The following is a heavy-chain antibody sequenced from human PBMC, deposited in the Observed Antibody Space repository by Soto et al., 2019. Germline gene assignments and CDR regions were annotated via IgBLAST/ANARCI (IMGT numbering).Heavy chain of an antibody. Sequence: SETLSLTCTVSGGSISSYYWSWIRQPPGKGLEWIGYIYYSGSTNYNPSLKSRVTISVDTSKNQFSLKLSSVTAADTAVYYCARATWSYYYYGMDVWGQGTTVTSP. CDR3: ARATWSYYYYGMDV. V-gene: IGHV4-59*08. CDR1: GGSISSYY. D-gene: IGHD1-26*01. J-gene: IGHJ6*02. CDR2: IYYSGST.